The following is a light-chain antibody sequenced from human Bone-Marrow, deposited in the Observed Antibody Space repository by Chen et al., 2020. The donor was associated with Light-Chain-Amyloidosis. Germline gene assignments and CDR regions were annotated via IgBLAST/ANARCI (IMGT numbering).Light chain of an antibody. CDR3: QSADSSGTYEVI. CDR2: SDT. Sequence: SYELTQPPSVSVSPGQTARITCSGDDLPTKYAYWYQKKPGQAPVLVIHSDTERPSVISERFSGSSSGPTAPVTISGVQAEDEADYHCQSADSSGTYEVIFGGGTKLTVL. J-gene: IGLJ2*01. V-gene: IGLV3-25*03. CDR1: DLPTKY.